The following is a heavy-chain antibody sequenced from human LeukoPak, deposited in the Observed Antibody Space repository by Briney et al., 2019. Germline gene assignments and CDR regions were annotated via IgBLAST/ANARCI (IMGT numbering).Heavy chain of an antibody. V-gene: IGHV3-7*03. Sequence: GSLRLSCAASGFTFSSYWMSWVRQAPGKGLEWVANIKQDGSEKYYVDSVKGRFTISRDNAKNSLYLQMDSLRDEDTAVYYCARDGSGSVSFDYWGQGTLVTVSS. CDR1: GFTFSSYW. CDR3: ARDGSGSVSFDY. J-gene: IGHJ4*02. D-gene: IGHD3-22*01. CDR2: IKQDGSEK.